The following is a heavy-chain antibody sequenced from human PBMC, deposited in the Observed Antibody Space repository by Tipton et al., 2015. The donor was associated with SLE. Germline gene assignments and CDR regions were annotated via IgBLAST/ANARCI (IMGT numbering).Heavy chain of an antibody. V-gene: IGHV4-34*01. CDR2: INHSGST. CDR3: ARENRSLRDLFDY. D-gene: IGHD2-21*02. CDR1: GGSFSGYY. J-gene: IGHJ4*02. Sequence: LRLSCAVYGGSFSGYYWSWIRQPPGKGLEWIGEINHSGSTNYNPSLNSRVTISVDTSKNQFSLKLSSVTAADTAAYYCARENRSLRDLFDYWGQGTLVTVSS.